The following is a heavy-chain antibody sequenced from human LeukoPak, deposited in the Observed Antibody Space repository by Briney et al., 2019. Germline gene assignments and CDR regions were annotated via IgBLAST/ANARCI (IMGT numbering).Heavy chain of an antibody. CDR3: ARVAYDSSGPTPPDY. D-gene: IGHD3-22*01. CDR2: ISGNGGVI. V-gene: IGHV3-11*04. Sequence: GGSLRLSCAASGFTFSDNYMTWVRQAPGKGLEWLSYISGNGGVIQYADSVKGRFTISRDNAKNSLYLQMNSLRAEDTAVYYCARVAYDSSGPTPPDYWGQGTLVTVSS. J-gene: IGHJ4*02. CDR1: GFTFSDNY.